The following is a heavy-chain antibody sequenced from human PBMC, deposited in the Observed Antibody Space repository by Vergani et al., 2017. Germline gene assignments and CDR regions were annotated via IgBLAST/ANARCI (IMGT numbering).Heavy chain of an antibody. D-gene: IGHD6-13*01. V-gene: IGHV3-30*01. Sequence: QVQLVESGGGVVQPGRSLRLSCAASGFTFSSYAMHWVRQAPGKGLEWVAVISYDGSNKYYADSVKGRFTISRDNSKNTLYLQMNSLRAEDTAVYYCARDRRAQQLVHYGGNWFDPWGQGTLVTVSS. CDR2: ISYDGSNK. CDR3: ARDRRAQQLVHYGGNWFDP. CDR1: GFTFSSYA. J-gene: IGHJ5*02.